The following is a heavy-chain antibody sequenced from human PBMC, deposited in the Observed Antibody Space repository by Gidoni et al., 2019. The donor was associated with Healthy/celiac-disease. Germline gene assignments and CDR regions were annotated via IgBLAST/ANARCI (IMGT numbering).Heavy chain of an antibody. CDR1: GFSLSTSGVG. Sequence: QITLKESGPTLVTPKQTLTLTCTFSGFSLSTSGVGIGWIRQPPGKALEWLALMYWNDDKRYSPSLKSRLTISKDISKNQVVLTMTNMDPVDKATYYCARPTADISGYDPYYFDYWGQGTLVTVSS. CDR3: ARPTADISGYDPYYFDY. V-gene: IGHV2-5*01. D-gene: IGHD5-12*01. J-gene: IGHJ4*02. CDR2: MYWNDDK.